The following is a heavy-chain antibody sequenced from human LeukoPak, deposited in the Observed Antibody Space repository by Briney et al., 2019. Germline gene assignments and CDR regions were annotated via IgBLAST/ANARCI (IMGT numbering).Heavy chain of an antibody. CDR2: IYYSGST. CDR1: GGSISSSSYY. Sequence: SETLSLTCTVSGGSISSSSYYWGWIRQPPGKGLEWIGSIYYSGSTYYNPSLKCRVTISVDTSKNQFSLKLRSVTAADTAVYYCASSGYYYDPFDYWGQGTLVTVSS. J-gene: IGHJ4*02. CDR3: ASSGYYYDPFDY. D-gene: IGHD3-22*01. V-gene: IGHV4-39*01.